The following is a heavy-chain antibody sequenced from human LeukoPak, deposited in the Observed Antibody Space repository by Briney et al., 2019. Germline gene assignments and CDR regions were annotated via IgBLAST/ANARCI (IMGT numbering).Heavy chain of an antibody. CDR1: GGSISSSSYY. CDR2: IYYSGGT. V-gene: IGHV4-39*07. J-gene: IGHJ5*02. CDR3: ARESVRGGWFDP. D-gene: IGHD3-10*01. Sequence: PSETLSLTCTVSGGSISSSSYYWGWIRQPPGKGLEGIGSIYYSGGTYYNPSLKSRVTISVDTSKNQFSLKLSSVTAADTAVYYCARESVRGGWFDPWGQGTLVTVSS.